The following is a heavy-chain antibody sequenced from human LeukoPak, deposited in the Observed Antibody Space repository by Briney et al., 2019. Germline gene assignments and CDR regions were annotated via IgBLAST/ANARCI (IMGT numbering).Heavy chain of an antibody. D-gene: IGHD3-10*01. CDR1: GYTFTGYY. CDR3: ARAWFGELLQI. V-gene: IGHV1-18*04. J-gene: IGHJ4*02. Sequence: ASVKVSCKASGYTFTGYYMHLVRQAPGQGLEWMGWISAYNGNTNYAQKLQGRVTMTTDTSTSTAYMELRSLRSDDTAVYYCARAWFGELLQIWGQGTLVTVSS. CDR2: ISAYNGNT.